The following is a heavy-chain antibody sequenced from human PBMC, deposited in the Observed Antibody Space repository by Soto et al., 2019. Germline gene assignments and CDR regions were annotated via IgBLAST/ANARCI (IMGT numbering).Heavy chain of an antibody. J-gene: IGHJ4*02. CDR3: ARAPGLSTGYSDY. CDR1: GYSFTSYW. CDR2: IYPGDSDT. D-gene: IGHD3-22*01. V-gene: IGHV5-51*01. Sequence: PVQCLKSSYKGSGYSFTSYWIGSVRQMPGKGLEWMGIIYPGDSDTRYSPSFQGQVTISADKSISTAYLQWSSLKASDTAIYYCARAPGLSTGYSDYWGQGTPVTVSS.